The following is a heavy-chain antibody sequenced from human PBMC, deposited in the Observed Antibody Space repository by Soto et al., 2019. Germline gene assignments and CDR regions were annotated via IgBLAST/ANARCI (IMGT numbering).Heavy chain of an antibody. CDR2: ISYDGSNK. D-gene: IGHD5-18*01. Sequence: GGSLRLSCAASGFTFSSYAMHWVRQAPGKGLEWVAVISYDGSNKYYADSVKGRFTISRDNSKNTLYLQMNSLRAEDTAVYYCARDRIQLWVLAYWGQGTLVTVSS. CDR3: ARDRIQLWVLAY. J-gene: IGHJ4*02. CDR1: GFTFSSYA. V-gene: IGHV3-30-3*01.